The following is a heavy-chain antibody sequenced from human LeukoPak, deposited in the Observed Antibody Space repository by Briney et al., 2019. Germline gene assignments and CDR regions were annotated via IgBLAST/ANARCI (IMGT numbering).Heavy chain of an antibody. CDR2: INYSGST. CDR1: GGSISSGGYY. J-gene: IGHJ4*02. Sequence: SETLSLTCTVSGGSISSGGYYWSWIRQHPGKGLEWIGYINYSGSTYYNPSLKSRVTISVDTSKNQFSLKLSSVTAADTAVYYCARGGEYYYDSSGYPPFDYWGQGTLVTVSS. CDR3: ARGGEYYYDSSGYPPFDY. V-gene: IGHV4-31*03. D-gene: IGHD3-22*01.